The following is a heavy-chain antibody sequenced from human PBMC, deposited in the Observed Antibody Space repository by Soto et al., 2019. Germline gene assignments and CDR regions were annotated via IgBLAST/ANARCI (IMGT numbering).Heavy chain of an antibody. Sequence: PSETLSLTCTVSGGSISSSSYYWGWIRQPPGKGLEWIGSIYYSGSTYYNPSLKSRVTISVDTSKNQFSLKLSSVTAADTAVYYCARRSRRNLVDTAKDYMDVWGKGTTVTVSS. CDR2: IYYSGST. V-gene: IGHV4-39*01. D-gene: IGHD5-18*01. CDR1: GGSISSSSYY. CDR3: ARRSRRNLVDTAKDYMDV. J-gene: IGHJ6*03.